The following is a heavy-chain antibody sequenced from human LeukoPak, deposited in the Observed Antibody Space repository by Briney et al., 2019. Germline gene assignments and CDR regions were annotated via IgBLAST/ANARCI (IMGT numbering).Heavy chain of an antibody. CDR1: GYTLTSYA. Sequence: ASVKVSCMASGYTLTSYAVNWVRQATGQGLEWMGLVNSNSGNTGYAQKFQGRVTMNRETSLSTFYMDLSSLRSKNTAVYNGARSPGKWGFDYWGQGTLVTVSS. J-gene: IGHJ4*02. V-gene: IGHV1-8*01. CDR2: VNSNSGNT. D-gene: IGHD7-27*01. CDR3: ARSPGKWGFDY.